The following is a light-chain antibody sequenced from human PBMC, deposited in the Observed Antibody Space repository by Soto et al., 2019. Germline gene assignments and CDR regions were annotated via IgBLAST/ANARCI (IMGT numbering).Light chain of an antibody. CDR2: EVS. J-gene: IGLJ1*01. CDR3: SSYAGSKYI. Sequence: LSQPPSASGSPGQAVTISCTGTSSDVGGYKYVSWYQQHPGKAPQLMIYEVSKRPSGVPDRFSGSKSGNTASLTVSGLLAEDEADYYCSSYAGSKYIFGTGTKVTVL. CDR1: SSDVGGYKY. V-gene: IGLV2-8*01.